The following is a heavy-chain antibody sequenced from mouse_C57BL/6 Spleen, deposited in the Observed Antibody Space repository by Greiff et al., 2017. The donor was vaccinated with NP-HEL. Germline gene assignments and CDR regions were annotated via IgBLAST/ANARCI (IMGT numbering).Heavy chain of an antibody. D-gene: IGHD1-1*01. CDR3: ARSPDYYGSSPLAMDY. CDR1: GYTFTDYN. CDR2: INPNNGGT. Sequence: VQLKESGPELVKPGASVKMSCKASGYTFTDYNMHWVKQSHGKSLEWIGYINPNNGGTSYNQKFKGKATLTVNKSSSTAYMELRSLTSEDSAVYYCARSPDYYGSSPLAMDYWGQGTSVTVSS. V-gene: IGHV1-22*01. J-gene: IGHJ4*01.